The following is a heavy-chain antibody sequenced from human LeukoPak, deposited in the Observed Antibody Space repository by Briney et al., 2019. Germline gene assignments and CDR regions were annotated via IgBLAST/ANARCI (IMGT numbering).Heavy chain of an antibody. Sequence: GGSLRLSCAASRFTFSSYAMSWVRQAPGEGLEWVSGISSSGKTPYFTDSVKGRFTIYRDNSRSTLFLQMNRLRAEDTAVYYCAKATGTGAFDIWGQGTMVTVSS. D-gene: IGHD1-7*01. CDR1: RFTFSSYA. CDR3: AKATGTGAFDI. V-gene: IGHV3-23*01. J-gene: IGHJ3*02. CDR2: ISSSGKTP.